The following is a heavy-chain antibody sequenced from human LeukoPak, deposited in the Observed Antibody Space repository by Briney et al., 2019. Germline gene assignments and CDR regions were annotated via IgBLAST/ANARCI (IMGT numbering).Heavy chain of an antibody. CDR1: GFTFSDYY. Sequence: GGSLRLSCAASGFTFSDYYMSWIRQAPGKGLEWVSYISSSSYYIYYADSVKGRFTISRDNAKNSLYLQMNSLRAEDTAVYYCAREGSTVSLDYWGQGTLVTVSS. CDR2: ISSSSYYI. J-gene: IGHJ4*02. D-gene: IGHD4-11*01. CDR3: AREGSTVSLDY. V-gene: IGHV3-11*06.